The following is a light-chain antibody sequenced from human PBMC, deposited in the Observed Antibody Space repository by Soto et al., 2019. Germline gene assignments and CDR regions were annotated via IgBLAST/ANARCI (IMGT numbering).Light chain of an antibody. Sequence: DIVMTQSPDSLAVSLGERATINCKSSQSVLYSSNNKNYLAWYQQKPGQPPKLLIYWASTREYGVPERFSGSGSGTDFTLTISSLQAEDVAVYYCQRYYSAPQTFGQGTKVEIK. CDR2: WAS. J-gene: IGKJ1*01. CDR1: QSVLYSSNNKNY. V-gene: IGKV4-1*01. CDR3: QRYYSAPQT.